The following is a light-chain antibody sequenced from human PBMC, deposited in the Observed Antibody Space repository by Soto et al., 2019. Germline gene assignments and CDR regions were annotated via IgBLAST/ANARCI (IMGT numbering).Light chain of an antibody. Sequence: EIVLTQSPGTLSLSPGERATLSCRASQSVSSSYLAWYQQKPGNAPRLLIYGSSSSATGIPDRFSVSASGTDFTLPISRLEPEDFAVYYCQHYGTSALFGPGTKVDIK. CDR2: GSS. V-gene: IGKV3-20*01. J-gene: IGKJ3*01. CDR3: QHYGTSAL. CDR1: QSVSSSY.